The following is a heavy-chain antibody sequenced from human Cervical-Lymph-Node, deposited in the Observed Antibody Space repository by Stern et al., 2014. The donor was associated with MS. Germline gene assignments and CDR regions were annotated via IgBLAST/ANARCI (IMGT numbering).Heavy chain of an antibody. Sequence: QVQLVQSGAEVKKPGASAKISCKTSGYTFTTYSIHWVRQAPGQGLEWMGILNPRCVGTTYAQKFRGRVSMTGDTSTSTVYLDLSSLRSDDTAVYFCTTFPICTGGRCHDYWGQGTLVAVSS. CDR3: TTFPICTGGRCHDY. CDR2: LNPRCVGT. D-gene: IGHD2-15*01. V-gene: IGHV1-46*01. J-gene: IGHJ4*02. CDR1: GYTFTTYS.